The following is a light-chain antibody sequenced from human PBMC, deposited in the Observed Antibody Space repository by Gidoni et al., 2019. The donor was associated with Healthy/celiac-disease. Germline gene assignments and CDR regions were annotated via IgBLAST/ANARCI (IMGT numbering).Light chain of an antibody. Sequence: QSVLTQPPSASGTPGQSVTIPCSGSRSNIGINYVYWYQQLPGTAPKLLIYRNNQRPSGVPDRFSGSKSGTSASLAISGRRSEDEADYYCAAWDDSLSGHWVFGGGTKLTVL. V-gene: IGLV1-47*01. J-gene: IGLJ3*02. CDR1: RSNIGINY. CDR3: AAWDDSLSGHWV. CDR2: RNN.